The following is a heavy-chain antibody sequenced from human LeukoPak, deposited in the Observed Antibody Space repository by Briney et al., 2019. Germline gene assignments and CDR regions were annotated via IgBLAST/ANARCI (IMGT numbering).Heavy chain of an antibody. Sequence: ASVKVSCKASGYTFTGNYMHWVRQAPGQGLEWMGWINPNSGGTNYAQKFQGRVTMTRDTSISTAYMELSRLRSDDTAVYYCARACSSTSCLRFDPWGQGTLVTVSS. J-gene: IGHJ5*02. D-gene: IGHD2-2*01. V-gene: IGHV1-2*02. CDR2: INPNSGGT. CDR3: ARACSSTSCLRFDP. CDR1: GYTFTGNY.